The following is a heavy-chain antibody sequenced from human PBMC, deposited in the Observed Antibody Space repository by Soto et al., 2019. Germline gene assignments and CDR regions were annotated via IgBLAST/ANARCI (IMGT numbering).Heavy chain of an antibody. CDR2: IDGAGRST. CDR3: ARVGSTSWY. V-gene: IGHV3-74*01. CDR1: GFTFSSYW. Sequence: EVQLVESGGGLVQPGGSLRLSCAASGFTFSSYWMHWVRQPPGKGLVWVSRIDGAGRSTNYADSVKGRFTISRDNAKNTLYLQMNSLRAEDTAVYYCARVGSTSWYWGQGTLVTISS. D-gene: IGHD6-6*01. J-gene: IGHJ4*02.